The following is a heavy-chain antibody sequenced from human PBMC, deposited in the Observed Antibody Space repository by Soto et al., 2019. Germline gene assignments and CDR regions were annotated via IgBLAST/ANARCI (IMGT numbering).Heavy chain of an antibody. D-gene: IGHD6-13*01. CDR2: IWYDGSNK. J-gene: IGHJ6*02. CDR1: FRYRNCS. CDR3: ARVRGVIPAALRVYYGMDV. Sequence: FRYRNCSSYAVFRVPGKGLEWLAGIWYDGSNKYYADSVKGRFTISRDNSKNTLYLQMNSLRAEDTAVYYCARVRGVIPAALRVYYGMDVWGPGT. V-gene: IGHV3-33*01.